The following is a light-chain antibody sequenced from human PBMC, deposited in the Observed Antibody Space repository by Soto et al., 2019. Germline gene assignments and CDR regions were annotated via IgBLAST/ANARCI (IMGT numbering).Light chain of an antibody. CDR2: GAS. CDR3: QQYGSSPPFT. CDR1: QSVSSSY. V-gene: IGKV3-20*01. Sequence: IVLTQSPGTLSLTPGERATLSCRASQSVSSSYLAWYQQKPGQAPRLLIYGASSRATGIPDRFGGSGSGTDFTLTISRLEPEDSAVYYCQQYGSSPPFTFGPGTKVDIK. J-gene: IGKJ3*01.